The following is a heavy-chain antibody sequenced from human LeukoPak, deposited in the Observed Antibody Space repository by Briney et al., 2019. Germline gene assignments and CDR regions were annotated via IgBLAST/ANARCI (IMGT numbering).Heavy chain of an antibody. CDR1: GGSISSYY. D-gene: IGHD2-2*02. Sequence: PSETLSLTCTVSGGSISSYYWSWIRQPPGKGLEWIGYIYYSGSTNYNPSLKSRVTISVDTSKNQFSLKLSSVTAADTAVYYCARVGDCSSTSCYMAYFDYWGQGTLVTVSS. J-gene: IGHJ4*02. V-gene: IGHV4-59*01. CDR2: IYYSGST. CDR3: ARVGDCSSTSCYMAYFDY.